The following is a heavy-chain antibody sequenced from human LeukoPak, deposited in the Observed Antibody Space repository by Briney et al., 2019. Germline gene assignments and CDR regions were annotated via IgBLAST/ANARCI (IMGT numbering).Heavy chain of an antibody. Sequence: GGSLRLSCAASVFTFSIYGMHWVRQAPGKGLEWVAVISYDGSNKYYAGSVKGRFTISRDNSKNTLYLQMNSLRAEDTAVYYCAKALYSGSYSYYGMDVWGQGTTVTVSS. D-gene: IGHD1-26*01. CDR1: VFTFSIYG. J-gene: IGHJ6*02. V-gene: IGHV3-30*18. CDR2: ISYDGSNK. CDR3: AKALYSGSYSYYGMDV.